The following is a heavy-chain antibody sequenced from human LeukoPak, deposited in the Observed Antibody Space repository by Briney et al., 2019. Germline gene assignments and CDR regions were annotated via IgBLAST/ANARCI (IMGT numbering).Heavy chain of an antibody. J-gene: IGHJ6*03. D-gene: IGHD6-6*01. CDR2: IYYSGST. CDR1: GGSISSSSYY. CDR3: ARDVEYSSSPPYYYYMDV. V-gene: IGHV4-39*07. Sequence: SETLSLTCTVSGGSISSSSYYWGWIRQPPGKGLEWIGSIYYSGSTYYNPSLKSRVTISVDTSKNQFSLKLSSVTAADTAVYYCARDVEYSSSPPYYYYMDVWGKGTTVTVSS.